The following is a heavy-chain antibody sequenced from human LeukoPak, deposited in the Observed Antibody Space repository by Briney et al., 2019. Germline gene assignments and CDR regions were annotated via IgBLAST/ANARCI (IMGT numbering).Heavy chain of an antibody. J-gene: IGHJ4*02. CDR1: GYSISSGYY. V-gene: IGHV4-38-2*01. D-gene: IGHD3-3*01. Sequence: PSETLSLTCDVSGYSISSGYYWGWIRQPPGEGLEWIGSIYHSGNTYYNPSLKSRLTISVDTSKNQFSLKLNSVTAADTAVYYCTKHSDFTSIFIVRFDYWGQGALVTVSS. CDR3: TKHSDFTSIFIVRFDY. CDR2: IYHSGNT.